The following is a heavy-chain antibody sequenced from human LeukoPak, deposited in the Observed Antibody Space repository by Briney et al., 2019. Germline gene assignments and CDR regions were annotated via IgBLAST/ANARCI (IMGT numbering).Heavy chain of an antibody. Sequence: ASVKVSCKASGYTFTGYYIHWVRQAPGQGLEWMGWINPKSGGTNYIQKFQGRVTMTKDTSITTAYMELSRLRFDDTAVYYCARSTTPNENEYFEHWGQGTLVTVSS. J-gene: IGHJ1*01. V-gene: IGHV1-2*02. D-gene: IGHD2/OR15-2a*01. CDR3: ARSTTPNENEYFEH. CDR2: INPKSGGT. CDR1: GYTFTGYY.